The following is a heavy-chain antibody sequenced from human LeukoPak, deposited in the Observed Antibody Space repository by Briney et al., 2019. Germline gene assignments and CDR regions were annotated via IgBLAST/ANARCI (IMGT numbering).Heavy chain of an antibody. V-gene: IGHV5-51*01. D-gene: IGHD3-9*01. CDR2: IYPGDSDA. CDR3: ARRNYDILTGYYNDYFDY. J-gene: IGHJ4*02. Sequence: HGESLKISCKGFGYNFTSHWIGWVRQMPGKGLEWMGIIYPGDSDARYSPSFQGQVTISADKSINTAYLQWSSLKASDTAMYYCARRNYDILTGYYNDYFDYWGQGTLVTVSS. CDR1: GYNFTSHW.